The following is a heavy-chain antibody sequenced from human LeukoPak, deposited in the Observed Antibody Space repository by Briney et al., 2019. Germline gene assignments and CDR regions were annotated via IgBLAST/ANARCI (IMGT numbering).Heavy chain of an antibody. CDR3: ARVDDSSGSHYYYYYMDA. D-gene: IGHD3-22*01. V-gene: IGHV4-59*12. J-gene: IGHJ6*03. CDR1: GGSISSYY. CDR2: IYYSGST. Sequence: PSETLSLTCTVSGGSISSYYWSWIRQPPGKGLEWIGYIYYSGSTNYNPSLKSRVTISVDTSKNQFSLKLSSVTAADTAVYYCARVDDSSGSHYYYYYMDAWGKGTTVTISS.